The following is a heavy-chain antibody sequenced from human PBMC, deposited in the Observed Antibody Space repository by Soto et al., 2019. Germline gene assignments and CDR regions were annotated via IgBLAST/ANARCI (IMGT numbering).Heavy chain of an antibody. Sequence: SGPTLVNPTQTLTLTCTFSGFSLSTSGMCVSWIRQPPGKALEWLALIDWDDDKYYSTSLKTRLTISKDTSKNQVVLTMTNMDPVDTATYYCARTMSSSWSGSRYNWFDPWGQGTLVTVSS. D-gene: IGHD6-13*01. CDR3: ARTMSSSWSGSRYNWFDP. J-gene: IGHJ5*02. CDR2: IDWDDDK. CDR1: GFSLSTSGMC. V-gene: IGHV2-70*01.